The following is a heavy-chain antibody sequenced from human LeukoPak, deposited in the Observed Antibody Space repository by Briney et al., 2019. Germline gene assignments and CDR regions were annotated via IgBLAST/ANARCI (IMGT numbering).Heavy chain of an antibody. D-gene: IGHD3-10*01. V-gene: IGHV4-4*07. CDR1: GGSISSYY. J-gene: IGHJ5*02. CDR2: IYTSGST. CDR3: ARTEELLWFGELEAWFDP. Sequence: SETLSLTCTVSGGSISSYYWSWIRQPAGKGLEWIGRIYTSGSTNYNPSLKSRVTMSVDTSKNQISLKLSSVTAADTAVYYCARTEELLWFGELEAWFDPWGQGTLVTVSS.